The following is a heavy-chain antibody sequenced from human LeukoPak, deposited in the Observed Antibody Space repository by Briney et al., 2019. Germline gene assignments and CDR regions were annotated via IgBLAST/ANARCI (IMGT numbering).Heavy chain of an antibody. CDR3: ARDPSLTMVRGVIIYYYYMDV. CDR2: ISAYNGNT. Sequence: WASVKVSCKASGYTFTSYGISWVRQAPGQGLEWMGWISAYNGNTNYAQKLQGRVTMTTDTSTSTGYMELRSLRSDDTAVYYCARDPSLTMVRGVIIYYYYMDVWGKGTTVTISS. V-gene: IGHV1-18*01. J-gene: IGHJ6*03. CDR1: GYTFTSYG. D-gene: IGHD3-10*01.